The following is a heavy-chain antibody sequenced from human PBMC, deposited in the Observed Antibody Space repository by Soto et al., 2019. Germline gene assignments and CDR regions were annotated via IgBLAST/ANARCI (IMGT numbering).Heavy chain of an antibody. D-gene: IGHD2-2*01. Sequence: PGWSLRLSCASSVFTFINAWMSWVRQAPGRGLEWVGRIKSKTDGGTTDYAAPVKGRFTISRDDSKNTLYLQMNSLKTEDTAVYYCTTALYCSSTSCSYPWGQGTLVTVSS. CDR2: IKSKTDGGTT. J-gene: IGHJ5*02. CDR3: TTALYCSSTSCSYP. V-gene: IGHV3-15*01. CDR1: VFTFINAW.